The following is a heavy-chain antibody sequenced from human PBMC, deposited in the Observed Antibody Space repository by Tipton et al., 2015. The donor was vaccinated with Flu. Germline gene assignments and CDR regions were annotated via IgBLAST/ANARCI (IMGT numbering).Heavy chain of an antibody. Sequence: QLVQSGGGVVQPGRSLRLSCAASGFTFGSYGLKWVRQAPGKGLEWVAGISYDGSDKSYRDSVKGRFTISRDNSKSTLYLEMTSLRAEDSAVYYCARDFDSYYLDYWGQGALVTVSS. V-gene: IGHV3-33*01. CDR1: GFTFGSYG. CDR3: ARDFDSYYLDY. J-gene: IGHJ4*02. D-gene: IGHD3-9*01. CDR2: ISYDGSDK.